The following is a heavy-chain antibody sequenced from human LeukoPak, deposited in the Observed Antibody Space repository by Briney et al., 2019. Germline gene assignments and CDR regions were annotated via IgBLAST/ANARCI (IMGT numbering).Heavy chain of an antibody. J-gene: IGHJ5*02. CDR1: GGTFSSYA. CDR2: IIPILGIA. CDR3: ARRDYYGSGSYGLSWFDP. V-gene: IGHV1-69*04. D-gene: IGHD3-10*01. Sequence: SVKVSCKASGGTFSSYAISWARQAPGQGLEWMGRIIPILGIANYAQKFQGRVTITADKSTSTAYMELSSLRSEDTAVYYCARRDYYGSGSYGLSWFDPWGQGTLVTVSS.